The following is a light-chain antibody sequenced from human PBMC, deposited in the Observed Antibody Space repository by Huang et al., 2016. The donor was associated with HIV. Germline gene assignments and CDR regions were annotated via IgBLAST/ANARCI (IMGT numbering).Light chain of an antibody. V-gene: IGKV3-15*01. CDR2: AAS. CDR1: QSVSSN. CDR3: QQYNNWPRT. Sequence: EIVMTQSPATLSVSPWERATLSCRASQSVSSNLAWYQQKPGQAPRLLIYAASTRATGIPARFSVSGSGTEFTLTISSLQSEDFAVYYCQQYNNWPRTFGQGTKVEIK. J-gene: IGKJ1*01.